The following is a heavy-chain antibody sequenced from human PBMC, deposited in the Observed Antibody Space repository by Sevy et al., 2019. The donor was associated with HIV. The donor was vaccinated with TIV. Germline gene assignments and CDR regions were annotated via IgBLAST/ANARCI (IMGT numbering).Heavy chain of an antibody. V-gene: IGHV4-4*02. CDR3: ARVRGGYYYYGMDV. D-gene: IGHD2-15*01. CDR2: IYHSGST. CDR1: GGSISSSNW. Sequence: SETLSLTCAVSGGSISSSNWWSWVRQPPGKGLEWIGEIYHSGSTNYNPSLKSRVTISVDKSKNQFSLKLSSVTAADTAVYYCARVRGGYYYYGMDVWGQGTTATVSS. J-gene: IGHJ6*02.